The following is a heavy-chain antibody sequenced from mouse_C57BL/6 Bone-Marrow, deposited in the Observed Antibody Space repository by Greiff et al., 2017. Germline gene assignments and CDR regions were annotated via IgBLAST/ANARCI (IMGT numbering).Heavy chain of an antibody. CDR2: IYPRDGST. V-gene: IGHV1-78*01. CDR1: GYTFTDHT. D-gene: IGHD1-1*01. J-gene: IGHJ4*01. CDR3: ARRADDYGSSLYYAMDY. Sequence: QVQLKESDAELVKPGASVKISCKVSGYTFTDHTIHWMKQRPEQGLEWIGYIYPRDGSTKYNEKVKGKATLTADKSSSTAYMQLNSLTSEDSAVYFCARRADDYGSSLYYAMDYWGQGTSVTVSS.